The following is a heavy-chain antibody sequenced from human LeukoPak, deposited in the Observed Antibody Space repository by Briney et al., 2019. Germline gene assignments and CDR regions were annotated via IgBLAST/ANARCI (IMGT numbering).Heavy chain of an antibody. D-gene: IGHD3-22*01. J-gene: IGHJ4*02. V-gene: IGHV3-30*18. CDR1: GFTFSSYG. Sequence: PGGSLRLSCAASGFTFSSYGMHWVRQAPGKGLEWVAVISYDGSNKYYADSVKGRFTISRDNSKNTLYLQMNSLRAEDTAVYYCANDRTEYYYDSSGQQPGFDYWGQGTLVTVSS. CDR3: ANDRTEYYYDSSGQQPGFDY. CDR2: ISYDGSNK.